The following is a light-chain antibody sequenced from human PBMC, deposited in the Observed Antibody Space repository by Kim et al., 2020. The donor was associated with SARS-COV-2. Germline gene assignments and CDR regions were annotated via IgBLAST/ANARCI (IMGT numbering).Light chain of an antibody. V-gene: IGKV3-15*01. CDR2: AAS. Sequence: EIVMTQSPATLSVSPGERVTLSCKASQSVSSSLAWYQHKAGQAPRLLVYAASSRATGIPPRFSGSGSGTEFTLSISSLQSEDFAVYYCQQYSNWPEHTFGQGTKLEI. CDR1: QSVSSS. CDR3: QQYSNWPEHT. J-gene: IGKJ2*01.